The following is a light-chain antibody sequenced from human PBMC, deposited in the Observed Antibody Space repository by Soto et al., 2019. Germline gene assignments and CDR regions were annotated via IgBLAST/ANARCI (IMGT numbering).Light chain of an antibody. CDR1: QSVSRD. V-gene: IGKV3-11*01. J-gene: IGKJ5*01. CDR3: QQRSIWPIT. Sequence: EIVLTQSPATLSLSPGERATLSCRASQSVSRDLVWYQHKPGQAPRLLIYDASNRATGIPARFSGSGSGTDFTLTISSLEPEDFAVYYCQQRSIWPITFGQGTRLEIK. CDR2: DAS.